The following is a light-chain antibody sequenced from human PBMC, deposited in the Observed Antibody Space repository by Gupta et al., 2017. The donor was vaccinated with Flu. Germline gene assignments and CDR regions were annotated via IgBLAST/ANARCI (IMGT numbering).Light chain of an antibody. CDR3: QQLNSSPRT. CDR1: QDISSY. Sequence: GYRVTITCLASQDISSYLAWYQQKPGKAPELLIYTASTLQSGVPSRFSGSGSGTEFTLTISSLQPEDFATYYCQQLNSSPRTFGGGTKVEI. V-gene: IGKV1-9*01. J-gene: IGKJ4*01. CDR2: TAS.